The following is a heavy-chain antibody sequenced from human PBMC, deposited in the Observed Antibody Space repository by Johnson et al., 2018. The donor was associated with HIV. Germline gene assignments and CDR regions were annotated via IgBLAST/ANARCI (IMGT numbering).Heavy chain of an antibody. J-gene: IGHJ3*02. CDR3: ARSGVVGATSAVDAFDI. CDR2: ISGSGGST. D-gene: IGHD1-26*01. V-gene: IGHV3-23*04. Sequence: EVQLVESGGGLVQPGGSLRLSCAASGFTFSSYAMSWVRQAPGKGLEWVSAISGSGGSTYYADSVKGRFTISRDNSNNTLYVQMNGLRAEDTAVYYCARSGVVGATSAVDAFDIWGQGTMVTVSS. CDR1: GFTFSSYA.